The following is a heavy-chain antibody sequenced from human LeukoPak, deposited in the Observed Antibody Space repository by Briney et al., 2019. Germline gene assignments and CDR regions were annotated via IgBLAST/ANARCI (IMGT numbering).Heavy chain of an antibody. CDR1: GGSFSGYY. Sequence: PSETLSLTCAVYGGSFSGYYWSWIRQPPGKGLEWIGEINHSGSTNYNPSLKSRLPISVHTSKNQFSLKLSSVTAADTAVYYCASSSEVHSSSYNWFDPWGQGTLVTVSS. D-gene: IGHD6-13*01. CDR3: ASSSEVHSSSYNWFDP. V-gene: IGHV4-34*01. J-gene: IGHJ5*02. CDR2: INHSGST.